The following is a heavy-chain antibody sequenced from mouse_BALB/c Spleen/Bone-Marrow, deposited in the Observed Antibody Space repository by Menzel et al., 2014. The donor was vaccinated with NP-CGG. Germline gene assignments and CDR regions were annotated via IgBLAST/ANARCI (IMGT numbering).Heavy chain of an antibody. J-gene: IGHJ2*01. V-gene: IGHV1-87*01. CDR2: IYPGEGDT. Sequence: LVESGAELARPGASVKLSCKTSGYTFTTYWLQWVTQRPGQCLEWNGAIYPGEGDTRYTQKFKGKATLTADKSSSTAYIQLSNLTSEDSAVYYCSREPSNWGYYWGQGTTLTVSS. CDR3: SREPSNWGYY. CDR1: GYTFTTYW.